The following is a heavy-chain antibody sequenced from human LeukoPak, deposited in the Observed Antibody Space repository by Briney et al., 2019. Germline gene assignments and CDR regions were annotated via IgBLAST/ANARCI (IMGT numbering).Heavy chain of an antibody. J-gene: IGHJ4*02. D-gene: IGHD3-9*01. CDR2: INPNTGGT. Sequence: ASVKVSCKASGYTFTGYYMHWVRQAPGQGLEGMGWINPNTGGTNYAQKFQDRVTMTRDTSISTDYMELSRLRYDDTAVYYCARSPDILTGENFDYWGQGTLVTVSS. V-gene: IGHV1-2*02. CDR1: GYTFTGYY. CDR3: ARSPDILTGENFDY.